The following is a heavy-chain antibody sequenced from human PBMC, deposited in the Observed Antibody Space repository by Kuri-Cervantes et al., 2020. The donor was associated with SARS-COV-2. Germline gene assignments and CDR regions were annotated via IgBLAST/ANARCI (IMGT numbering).Heavy chain of an antibody. Sequence: GESLKISCAVSGFTVSRNYMSWVRQAPGKGLEWVSIIYSGGSTYYANSVKGRFTIPRDNSKNTLYLQMNSLRAEDTAVYYCAKALSGCAGDCPTRWGQGTLVTVSS. V-gene: IGHV3-53*01. CDR3: AKALSGCAGDCPTR. J-gene: IGHJ4*02. CDR1: GFTVSRNY. CDR2: IYSGGST. D-gene: IGHD2-21*01.